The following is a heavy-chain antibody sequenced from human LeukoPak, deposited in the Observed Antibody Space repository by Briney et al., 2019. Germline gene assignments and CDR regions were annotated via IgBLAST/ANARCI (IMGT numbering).Heavy chain of an antibody. CDR3: ARGYSSGWDFDY. V-gene: IGHV3-23*01. Sequence: PGGSLRLSCAASGFTFSSYAMSWVRQAPGKGLEWVSAISGSGGSTYYVDSVKGRITISRDNSKNTLYLQMNSLRAEDTAVYYCARGYSSGWDFDYWGQGTLVTVSS. D-gene: IGHD6-19*01. CDR2: ISGSGGST. J-gene: IGHJ4*02. CDR1: GFTFSSYA.